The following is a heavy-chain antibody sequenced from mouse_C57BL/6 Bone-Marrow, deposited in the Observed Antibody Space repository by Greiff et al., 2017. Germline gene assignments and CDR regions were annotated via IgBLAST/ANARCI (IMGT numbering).Heavy chain of an antibody. CDR3: ARFGRRGTFAY. V-gene: IGHV1-64*01. CDR1: GYTFTSYW. Sequence: QVQLQQPGAELVKPGASVKLSCKASGYTFTSYWMHWVKQRPGQGLEWIGMIHPNSGSTNYNEKFKSKATLTVDKSSSTAYMQLSSLTSEDSAVYYCARFGRRGTFAYCGQGTLVTVSA. D-gene: IGHD2-12*01. J-gene: IGHJ3*01. CDR2: IHPNSGST.